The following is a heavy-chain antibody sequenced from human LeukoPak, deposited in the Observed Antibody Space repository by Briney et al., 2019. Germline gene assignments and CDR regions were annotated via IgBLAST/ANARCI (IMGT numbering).Heavy chain of an antibody. CDR1: GFTFSSYA. Sequence: GGSLRLSCAASGFTFSSYAMSWVRQAPGRGLEWVSAISGSGGSTYYADSVKGRFTISRDNSKNTLYLQMNSLRAEDTAVYYCAKVCSSGYSYYFDYWGQGTLVTVSS. D-gene: IGHD3-22*01. V-gene: IGHV3-23*01. CDR2: ISGSGGST. J-gene: IGHJ4*02. CDR3: AKVCSSGYSYYFDY.